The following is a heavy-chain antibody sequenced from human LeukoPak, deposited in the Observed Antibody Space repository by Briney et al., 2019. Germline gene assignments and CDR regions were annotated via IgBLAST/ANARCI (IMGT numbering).Heavy chain of an antibody. Sequence: TGGSLRLSCAASGFTFSSYAMSWVRQAPGKGLEWVSAISGSGGSTYYADSVKGRFTISRDNSKNTLYLQMNSLRAEDTAVYYCAKDPLIGSQVPNAFDYWGQGNLVTVSS. CDR1: GFTFSSYA. CDR3: AKDPLIGSQVPNAFDY. V-gene: IGHV3-23*01. J-gene: IGHJ4*02. CDR2: ISGSGGST. D-gene: IGHD3-10*01.